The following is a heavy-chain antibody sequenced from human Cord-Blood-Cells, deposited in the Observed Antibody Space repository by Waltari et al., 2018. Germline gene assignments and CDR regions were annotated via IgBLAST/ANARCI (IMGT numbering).Heavy chain of an antibody. CDR1: GFTFDDYT. CDR3: AKDGGLYYSNFDY. V-gene: IGHV3-43*01. D-gene: IGHD4-4*01. J-gene: IGHJ4*02. Sequence: EVQLVESGGVVVQPGGSLRLSCADSGFTFDDYTMHWVRQAPGKGLEWVSLISWDGGSTYYADSVKGRFTISRDNSKNSLYLQMNSLRTEDTALYYCAKDGGLYYSNFDYWGQGTLVTVSS. CDR2: ISWDGGST.